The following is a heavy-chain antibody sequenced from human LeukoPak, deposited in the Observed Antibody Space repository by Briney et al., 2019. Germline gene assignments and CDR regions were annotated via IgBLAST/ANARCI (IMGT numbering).Heavy chain of an antibody. CDR1: GFTFSTYA. CDR2: ISSSGDGI. J-gene: IGHJ4*02. Sequence: GGSLRLSCAASGFTFSTYAMSWVRQAPGKGLEWVSLISSSGDGINYADSVKGRFTISRDNAENSLYLQMNSLRVEDTAFYYCARDLAYSRLDYWGQGMLVTVSS. CDR3: ARDLAYSRLDY. V-gene: IGHV3-23*01. D-gene: IGHD5-18*01.